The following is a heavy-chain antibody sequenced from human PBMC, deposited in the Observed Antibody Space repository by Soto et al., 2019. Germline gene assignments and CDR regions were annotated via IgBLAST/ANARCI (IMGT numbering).Heavy chain of an antibody. V-gene: IGHV3-23*01. J-gene: IGHJ2*01. CDR3: ANGASVPGSTIFGVVIQDWYFDL. D-gene: IGHD3-3*01. CDR2: ISGSGGST. Sequence: EVQLLESGGGLVQPGGSLRLSCAASGFTCSSYAMSWVLPAPGQGLEWVSAISGSGGSTYYADSVKGRFTTSRDNSKNTRYLQMNSLGAEGSAVYYCANGASVPGSTIFGVVIQDWYFDLWGRGTLVTVSS. CDR1: GFTCSSYA.